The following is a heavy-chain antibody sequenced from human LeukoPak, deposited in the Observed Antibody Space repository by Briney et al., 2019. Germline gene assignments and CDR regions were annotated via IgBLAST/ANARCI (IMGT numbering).Heavy chain of an antibody. J-gene: IGHJ4*02. Sequence: TGGSLRLSCVASGFTFSSYAMSWVRQAPGKGLEWVSAISGSGGSTYYADSVKGRFTISRDNSKNTLYLQMNSLRAEDTAVYYCAKTKISRTTTCPYYFDYWGQGTLVTVSS. CDR2: ISGSGGST. CDR3: AKTKISRTTTCPYYFDY. CDR1: GFTFSSYA. V-gene: IGHV3-23*01. D-gene: IGHD2-2*01.